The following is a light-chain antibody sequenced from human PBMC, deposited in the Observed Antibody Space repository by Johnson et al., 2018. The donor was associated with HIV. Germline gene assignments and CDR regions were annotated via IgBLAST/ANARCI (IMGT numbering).Light chain of an antibody. CDR3: GTWDSSLSVV. CDR1: SSNIGNNY. J-gene: IGLJ1*01. V-gene: IGLV1-51*01. Sequence: QSALTQPPSVSAAPGQKVTISCSGSSSNIGNNYVSWYQQLPGTASKLLIYDNNKRPSGIPDRFSGSKSGTSATLGITGLQTGDEADYYCGTWDSSLSVVFGTGTKVTVL. CDR2: DNN.